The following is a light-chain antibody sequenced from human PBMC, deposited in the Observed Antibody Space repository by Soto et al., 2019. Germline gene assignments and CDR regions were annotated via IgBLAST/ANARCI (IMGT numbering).Light chain of an antibody. J-gene: IGKJ1*01. CDR1: QVVSSN. CDR3: LQDINYPWT. CDR2: GSS. Sequence: EIVLTQSPCTLSCSPGGGCTRSCMASQVVSSNLAWYHQKPGQAPRLLIYGSSTRATGTPARFSGSGSGTDFTLAISSLQPEDSATYYCLQDINYPWTFGQGTKVDIK. V-gene: IGKV3-15*01.